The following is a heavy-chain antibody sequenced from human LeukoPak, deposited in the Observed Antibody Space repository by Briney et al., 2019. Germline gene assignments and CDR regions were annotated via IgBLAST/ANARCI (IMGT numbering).Heavy chain of an antibody. CDR3: TTEIWKSPTRVFRY. J-gene: IGHJ4*02. D-gene: IGHD5/OR15-5a*01. Sequence: SGGSLRLSCAASGFTFSNAWMSWVRQAPGKGLEWVGRIKSKTDGGTTDYAAPVKGRFTISRDDSKNTLYLQMNSLKTEDTAVYYCTTEIWKSPTRVFRYWGQGTLVTVSS. CDR2: IKSKTDGGTT. CDR1: GFTFSNAW. V-gene: IGHV3-15*01.